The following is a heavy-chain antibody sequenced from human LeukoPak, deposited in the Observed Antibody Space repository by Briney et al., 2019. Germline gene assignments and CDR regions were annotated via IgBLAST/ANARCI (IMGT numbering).Heavy chain of an antibody. CDR1: GYTFTSYD. D-gene: IGHD3-9*01. CDR3: ARGHYPLLRYFDGFIRTDAFDI. CDR2: MNPNSGNT. Sequence: GASVKVSCKASGYTFTSYDINWVRQATGQGLEWMGWMNPNSGNTGYAQKFQGRVTMTRNTSISTAYMELSSLRSEDTPVYYCARGHYPLLRYFDGFIRTDAFDIWGQGTMVTVSS. V-gene: IGHV1-8*01. J-gene: IGHJ3*02.